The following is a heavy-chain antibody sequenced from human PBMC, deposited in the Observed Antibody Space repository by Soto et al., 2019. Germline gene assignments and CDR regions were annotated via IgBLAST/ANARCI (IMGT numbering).Heavy chain of an antibody. CDR1: VGSIISGNYY. D-gene: IGHD6-25*01. Sequence: SETLSLTCTFSVGSIISGNYYWSWIRQPPGKGLEWIGYIFHTGTTYFNPSLKSRVSISIDTSKSHFSLKLTSVTAADTAIFYCARVRTAADGPFIDHWGQGALVTVSS. CDR3: ARVRTAADGPFIDH. CDR2: IFHTGTT. J-gene: IGHJ4*02. V-gene: IGHV4-30-4*01.